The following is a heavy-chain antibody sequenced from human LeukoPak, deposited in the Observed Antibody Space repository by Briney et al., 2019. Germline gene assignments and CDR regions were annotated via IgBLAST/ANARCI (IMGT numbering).Heavy chain of an antibody. V-gene: IGHV3-7*01. CDR3: ARDFRDGGVPHWFDP. Sequence: PGGSLRLSCAASGFTMSDYWLSWVRQAPGKGLEWVANLNQDGREVHYVDSVQGRFTISRDNAKNMVYLQMNSLRVEDTAVYYCARDFRDGGVPHWFDPWGQGTLVTVSS. CDR2: LNQDGREV. J-gene: IGHJ5*02. CDR1: GFTMSDYW. D-gene: IGHD3-16*01.